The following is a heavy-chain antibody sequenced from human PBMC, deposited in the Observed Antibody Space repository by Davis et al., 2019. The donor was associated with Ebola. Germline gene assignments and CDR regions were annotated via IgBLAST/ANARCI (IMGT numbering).Heavy chain of an antibody. CDR2: IYYSGST. Sequence: SETLSLTCAVYGGSFSDYYWSWIRQPPGKGLEWIGSIYYSGSTYYNPSLKSRVTISVDTSKNQFSLKLSSVTAADTAVYYCAREDWLTFPFDYWGQGTLVTVSS. J-gene: IGHJ4*02. D-gene: IGHD3-16*01. V-gene: IGHV4-34*01. CDR3: AREDWLTFPFDY. CDR1: GGSFSDYY.